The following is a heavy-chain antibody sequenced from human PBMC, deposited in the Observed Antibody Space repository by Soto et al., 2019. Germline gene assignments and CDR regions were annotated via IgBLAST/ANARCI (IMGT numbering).Heavy chain of an antibody. J-gene: IGHJ5*02. CDR1: GFTFDDYA. Sequence: ESGGGLVQPGRSLRLSCAASGFTFDDYAMHWVRQAPGKGLEWVSGISWNSGSIGYADSVKGRFTISRDNAKNSLYLQMNSLRAEDTALYYCAKSWGVTTNNWFDPWGQGTLVTVSS. V-gene: IGHV3-9*01. CDR2: ISWNSGSI. D-gene: IGHD4-17*01. CDR3: AKSWGVTTNNWFDP.